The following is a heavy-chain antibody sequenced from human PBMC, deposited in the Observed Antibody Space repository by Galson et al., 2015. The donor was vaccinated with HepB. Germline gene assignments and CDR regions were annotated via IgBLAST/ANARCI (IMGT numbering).Heavy chain of an antibody. CDR3: AKVFPEKTDGWYRQALYYFDP. CDR1: GFTFSYYA. V-gene: IGHV3-23*01. Sequence: SLRLSCAASGFTFSYYAMSWVRQAPGKGLEWVSAITPSGDNTYSADSMKGRFTNSRDNTQNRLFLKMNSLRADDTAIYFCAKVFPEKTDGWYRQALYYFDPCGQGTRVTVSS. CDR2: ITPSGDNT. J-gene: IGHJ4*02. D-gene: IGHD6-19*01.